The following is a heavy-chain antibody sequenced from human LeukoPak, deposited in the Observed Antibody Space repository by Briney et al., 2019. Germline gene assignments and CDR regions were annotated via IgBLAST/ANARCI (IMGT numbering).Heavy chain of an antibody. CDR1: GGSISSYY. CDR3: ARGTFVVVTAIWAHSYFDY. Sequence: SETLSLTCTVSGGSISSYYWSWIRQPPGKGLEWIGEINHSGSTNYNPSLKSRVTISVDTSKNQFSLKLSSVTAADTAVYYCARGTFVVVTAIWAHSYFDYWGQGTLVTVSS. J-gene: IGHJ4*02. V-gene: IGHV4-34*01. D-gene: IGHD2-21*02. CDR2: INHSGST.